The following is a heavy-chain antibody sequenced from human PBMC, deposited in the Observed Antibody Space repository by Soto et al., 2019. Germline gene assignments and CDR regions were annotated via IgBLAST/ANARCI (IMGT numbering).Heavy chain of an antibody. V-gene: IGHV1-69*04. Sequence: SVKVSCKASGGTFSSYTISWVRQALGQGLEWMGRIIPILGIANYAQKFQGRVTITADKSTSTAYMELSSLRSEDTVVYYCAKEIAAAGICWFDPWGQGTLVTVSS. CDR1: GGTFSSYT. CDR3: AKEIAAAGICWFDP. D-gene: IGHD6-13*01. J-gene: IGHJ5*02. CDR2: IIPILGIA.